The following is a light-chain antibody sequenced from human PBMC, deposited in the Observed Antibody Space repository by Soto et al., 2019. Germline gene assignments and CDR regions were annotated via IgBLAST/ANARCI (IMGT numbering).Light chain of an antibody. CDR2: EVS. CDR1: SSDVGRYNY. V-gene: IGLV2-14*01. CDR3: SSYTSSPYV. J-gene: IGLJ1*01. Sequence: QSALTQPASVSGSPGQSVTMSCTGTSSDVGRYNYVSWYQQHPDKAPKLIIYEVSNRPSGVSNRFPGSKSGNTASLTISGLQAEDEADYYCSSYTSSPYVFGTGTKVTVL.